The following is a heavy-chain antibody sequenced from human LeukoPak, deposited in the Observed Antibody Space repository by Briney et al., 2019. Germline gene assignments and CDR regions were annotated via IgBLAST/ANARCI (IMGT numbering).Heavy chain of an antibody. CDR1: GFSFSSYW. V-gene: IGHV3-7*01. Sequence: GGSLRLSCAASGFSFSSYWMSWVRQAPGKGLEWVANIKQDGSEKYYVDSVKGRFTISRDKAKNSLHLQMDSLRAEDTAVYYCARGRYCSSSSCFFDYWGQGTVVTVSS. CDR3: ARGRYCSSSSCFFDY. J-gene: IGHJ4*02. D-gene: IGHD2-2*01. CDR2: IKQDGSEK.